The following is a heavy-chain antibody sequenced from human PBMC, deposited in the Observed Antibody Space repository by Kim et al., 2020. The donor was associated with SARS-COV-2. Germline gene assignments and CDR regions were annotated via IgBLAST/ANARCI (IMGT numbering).Heavy chain of an antibody. V-gene: IGHV3-49*02. Sequence: SKAYGGKTEYDASVKGRFTISRDDSKSIAYLQMNSLKTEDTAVYYCTTTDYWGQGTLVTVSS. CDR2: SKAYGGKT. J-gene: IGHJ4*02. CDR3: TTTDY.